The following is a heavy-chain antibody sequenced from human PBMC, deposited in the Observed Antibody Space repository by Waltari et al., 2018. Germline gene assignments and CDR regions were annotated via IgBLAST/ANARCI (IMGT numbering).Heavy chain of an antibody. CDR3: ETYQLLHNYNSYYMDV. D-gene: IGHD2-2*01. J-gene: IGHJ6*03. V-gene: IGHV1-2*02. Sequence: QVQLVQSGAEVKKPGASVKVSCKASGYTFTGYYLHWVRQAPGQGLEWMGWSNPSFGNTKYAEKFQGRVTMTRDTSINTAYMALTRLRSDDTAVYYCETYQLLHNYNSYYMDVWGNGTTVTVSS. CDR2: SNPSFGNT. CDR1: GYTFTGYY.